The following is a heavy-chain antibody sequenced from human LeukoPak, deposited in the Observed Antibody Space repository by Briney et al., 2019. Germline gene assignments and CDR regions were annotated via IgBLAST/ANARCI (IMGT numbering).Heavy chain of an antibody. V-gene: IGHV4-59*13. Sequence: PSETLSLTCTVSGGSISSYYWSWIRQPPGKGLEWIGYIYYSGSTNYNPSLKSRVTISVDTSKNQYPLKLSSVTAADTAVYYCARGLTDFDYWGQGTLVTVSS. CDR3: ARGLTDFDY. CDR1: GGSISSYY. CDR2: IYYSGST. J-gene: IGHJ4*02.